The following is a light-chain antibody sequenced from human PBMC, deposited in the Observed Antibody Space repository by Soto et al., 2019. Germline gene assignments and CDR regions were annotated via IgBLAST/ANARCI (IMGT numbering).Light chain of an antibody. J-gene: IGKJ4*01. V-gene: IGKV3-20*01. Sequence: PWERATLSCRASQSVPSDYLAWYHQKPGQPPRLLVYGASYRSTGIPDRFSGSGSGTDFSLTISSLEPEDFAVYYCQQYGSSPLTFGGGTKVEIK. CDR2: GAS. CDR3: QQYGSSPLT. CDR1: QSVPSDY.